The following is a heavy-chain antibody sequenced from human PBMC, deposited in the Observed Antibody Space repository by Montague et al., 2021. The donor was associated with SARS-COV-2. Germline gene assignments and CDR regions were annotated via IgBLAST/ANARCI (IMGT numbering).Heavy chain of an antibody. J-gene: IGHJ4*02. CDR3: AKDATIFWFERGRGTFDH. D-gene: IGHD3-10*01. CDR1: GFTFNNLG. CDR2: ISYDGSIQ. V-gene: IGHV3-30*18. Sequence: SLRLSCAASGFTFNNLGMHWVRQAPGQGLEWVAVISYDGSIQYYADSVKGRFTISRDWSKNTLYLQMSSLRPEDTAVYYCAKDATIFWFERGRGTFDHWGQGTLVAVSS.